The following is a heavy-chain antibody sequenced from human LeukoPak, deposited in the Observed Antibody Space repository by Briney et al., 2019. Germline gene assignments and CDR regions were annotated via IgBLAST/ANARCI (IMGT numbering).Heavy chain of an antibody. CDR2: INTNTGNP. CDR1: GYTFTSYA. V-gene: IGHV7-4-1*02. Sequence: ASVKVSCKASGYTFTSYAMNWVRQAPGQGLEWMGWINTNTGNPTYAQGFTGRFVFSLDTSVSTAYLQISSLKAEDTAVYHCARDLEDIVVVVAAIWGQGTLVTVSS. J-gene: IGHJ4*02. D-gene: IGHD2-15*01. CDR3: ARDLEDIVVVVAAI.